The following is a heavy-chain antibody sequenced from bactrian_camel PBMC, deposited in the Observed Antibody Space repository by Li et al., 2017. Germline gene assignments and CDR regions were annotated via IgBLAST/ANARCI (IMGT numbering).Heavy chain of an antibody. CDR3: AADVCPPVWWLLPLAPLGRTHV. J-gene: IGHJ4*01. CDR2: LARGGTI. Sequence: VQLVESGGGSVQAGGSLRLSCSVSGYTYSTACMGWFRQAPGKERESVARLARGGTIFYADSVKGRFTISQDSAKNILYLQMRSLRPEDTGMYYCAADVCPPVWWLLPLAPLGRTHVLGPGDPGHRL. CDR1: GYTYSTAC. D-gene: IGHD2*01. V-gene: IGHV3S53*01.